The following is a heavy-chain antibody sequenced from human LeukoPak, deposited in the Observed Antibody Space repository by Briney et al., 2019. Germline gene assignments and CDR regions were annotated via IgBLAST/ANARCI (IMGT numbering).Heavy chain of an antibody. V-gene: IGHV5-51*01. CDR3: ARSKHYYDSSGYYRLDY. J-gene: IGHJ4*02. Sequence: GESLKIPCKGSGYTFTSYWIAWVRQMPGKGLEWMGIIYPGDSDTRYSPSFQGQVTISADKSINTAYLQWSSLKASDTAMYYCARSKHYYDSSGYYRLDYWGQGTLVTVSS. CDR1: GYTFTSYW. D-gene: IGHD3-22*01. CDR2: IYPGDSDT.